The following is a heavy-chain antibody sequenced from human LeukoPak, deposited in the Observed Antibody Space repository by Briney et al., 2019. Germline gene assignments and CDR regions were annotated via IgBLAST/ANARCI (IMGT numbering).Heavy chain of an antibody. CDR2: ISSNGGST. CDR1: GFTFSSYA. D-gene: IGHD5-24*01. CDR3: VKDGTDGYSGYFDY. V-gene: IGHV3-64D*06. Sequence: PGGSLRLSCAASGFTFSSYAMHWVRQAPGKGLEYVSAISSNGGSTYYADSVKGRFTISRGNSKNTLYLQMSSLRAEDTAVYYCVKDGTDGYSGYFDYWGQGTLVTVSS. J-gene: IGHJ4*02.